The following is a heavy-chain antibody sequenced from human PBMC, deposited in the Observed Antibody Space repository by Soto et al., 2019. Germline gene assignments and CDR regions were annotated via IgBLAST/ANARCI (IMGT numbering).Heavy chain of an antibody. CDR3: ATSGAYYDFWSGYWSDY. J-gene: IGHJ4*02. V-gene: IGHV3-23*01. CDR2: ISGNGGST. Sequence: HPGGSLRLSCVVSGFTFSTYAMSWVRQAPGKGLEWVSVISGNGGSTYYADSVKGRFTISRDNSKNTLFLQMNSVRAEDTATYYCATSGAYYDFWSGYWSDYWGQGT. CDR1: GFTFSTYA. D-gene: IGHD3-3*01.